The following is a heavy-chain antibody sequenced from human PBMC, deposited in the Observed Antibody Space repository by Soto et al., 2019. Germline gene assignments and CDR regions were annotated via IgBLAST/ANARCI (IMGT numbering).Heavy chain of an antibody. CDR3: AREARGYDSFIDY. CDR2: IYYSGSS. V-gene: IGHV4-59*01. J-gene: IGHJ4*02. Sequence: SETLSLTCSVSGASISHYYWSWIRQPPGKGLEWIGFIYYSGSSNYNPSLNSRVTMSVDTSKNQFSLKLYSVTAADTAVYYCAREARGYDSFIDYWGQGTLVT. CDR1: GASISHYY. D-gene: IGHD5-12*01.